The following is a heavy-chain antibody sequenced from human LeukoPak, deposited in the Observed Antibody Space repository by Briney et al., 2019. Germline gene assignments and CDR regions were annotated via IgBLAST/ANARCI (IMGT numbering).Heavy chain of an antibody. CDR3: ARVLPEGYCSGGSCYSDY. D-gene: IGHD2-15*01. CDR1: GFTFSSYW. CDR2: IKQDGSEK. V-gene: IGHV3-7*01. J-gene: IGHJ4*02. Sequence: GGSLRLSCAASGFTFSSYWMTWVRQAPGKGLEWVANIKQDGSEKYYVDSVKGRFTISRDNAKNSLSLQMNSLRAEDTAVYYCARVLPEGYCSGGSCYSDYWGQGTLVTVSS.